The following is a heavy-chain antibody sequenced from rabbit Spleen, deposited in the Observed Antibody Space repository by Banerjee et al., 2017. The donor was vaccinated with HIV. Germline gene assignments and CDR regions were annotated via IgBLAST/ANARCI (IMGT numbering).Heavy chain of an antibody. J-gene: IGHJ4*01. CDR3: ARDGAGGSYFAL. CDR2: IDPVFGIT. Sequence: QQQLEESGGGLVKPGGTLTLTCKASGIDFSDNSYMCWVRQAPGKGLEWIGYIDPVFGITYYANWVNGRFSISRENAQNTVFLQMTSLTAADTATYFCARDGAGGSYFALWGQGTLVTVS. CDR1: GIDFSDNSY. D-gene: IGHD8-1*01. V-gene: IGHV1S43*01.